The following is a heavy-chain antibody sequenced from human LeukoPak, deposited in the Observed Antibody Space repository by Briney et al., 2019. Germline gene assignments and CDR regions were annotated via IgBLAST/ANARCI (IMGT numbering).Heavy chain of an antibody. J-gene: IGHJ1*01. CDR2: TYYRSKWYN. Sequence: SQTLSLTCAISGDSVSSNSAAWNWIRQSPSRGLEWLGRTYYRSKWYNDYAVSVKSRITINPDTSKNQFSLQLNSVTPGDTAVYYCARGPYSSGWPDFQHWGQGTLVTVSS. V-gene: IGHV6-1*01. CDR3: ARGPYSSGWPDFQH. CDR1: GDSVSSNSAA. D-gene: IGHD6-19*01.